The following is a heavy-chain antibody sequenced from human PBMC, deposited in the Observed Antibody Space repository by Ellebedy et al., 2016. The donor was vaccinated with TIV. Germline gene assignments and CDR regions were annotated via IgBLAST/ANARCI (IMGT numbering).Heavy chain of an antibody. CDR2: ISYDGSNK. D-gene: IGHD6-19*01. J-gene: IGHJ5*02. Sequence: GGSLRLSXAASGFTFSSYAMHWVRQAPGKGLEWVAVISYDGSNKSYADSVKGRFILFRDNSKNTLYLQMNSLRAEDTAVYYCARELNREAVAGTRFDPWGQGTLVTVSS. V-gene: IGHV3-30-3*01. CDR1: GFTFSSYA. CDR3: ARELNREAVAGTRFDP.